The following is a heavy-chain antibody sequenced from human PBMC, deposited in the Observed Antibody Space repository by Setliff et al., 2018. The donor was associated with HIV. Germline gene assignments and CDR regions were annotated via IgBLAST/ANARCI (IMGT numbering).Heavy chain of an antibody. CDR2: IKQDGSEK. CDR3: ARRGNYLGDAFAI. Sequence: PGGSLRLSCAASGFTFSSYWMSWVRQAPGKGLEWVANIKQDGSEKYYVDSVKGRFTISRDNAESSLSLQMDDLRVEDTAVYYGARRGNYLGDAFAIWGPGTMVTVSS. J-gene: IGHJ3*02. D-gene: IGHD3-10*01. CDR1: GFTFSSYW. V-gene: IGHV3-7*01.